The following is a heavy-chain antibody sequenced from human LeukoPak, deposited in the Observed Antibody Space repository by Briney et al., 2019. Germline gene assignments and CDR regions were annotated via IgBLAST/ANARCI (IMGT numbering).Heavy chain of an antibody. D-gene: IGHD3-22*01. CDR3: AREGVVGNLGHFDY. CDR2: INHSGST. CDR1: GGSFSGYY. J-gene: IGHJ4*02. V-gene: IGHV4-34*01. Sequence: SETLSLTCAVYGGSFSGYYWSWIRQPPGKGVEWIGEINHSGSTNYNPSLKSRVTISVDTSKNQFSLKLSSVTAADTAVYYCAREGVVGNLGHFDYWGQGTLVTVSS.